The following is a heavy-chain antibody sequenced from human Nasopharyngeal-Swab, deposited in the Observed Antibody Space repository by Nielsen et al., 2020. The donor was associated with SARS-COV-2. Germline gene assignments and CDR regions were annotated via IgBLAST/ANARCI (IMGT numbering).Heavy chain of an antibody. J-gene: IGHJ6*03. CDR3: ARDLPDSVGATYYYMDV. CDR2: VNHSGST. CDR1: SGSFSGYY. Sequence: SETLSLTCAVYSGSFSGYYWSWIRQPPGKGLEWIGEVNHSGSTYYNPSLKSRVTISVDTSKNQFSLKLSSVTAADTAVYYCARDLPDSVGATYYYMDVWGKGTTVTVSS. V-gene: IGHV4-34*01. D-gene: IGHD1-26*01.